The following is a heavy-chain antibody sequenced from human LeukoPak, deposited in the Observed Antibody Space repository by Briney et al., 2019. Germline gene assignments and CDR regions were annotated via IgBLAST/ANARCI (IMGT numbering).Heavy chain of an antibody. D-gene: IGHD5-24*01. CDR3: ARDYKYAFDN. CDR2: IGIDSGNT. J-gene: IGHJ4*02. V-gene: IGHV3-48*01. Sequence: XGSLRLSCAASGFTFSDYSMNWVRQAPGKGLEWISYIGIDSGNTNYADSVKGRFTISGDKAKNSLYLQMNSLRVEDTAVYYCARDYKYAFDNWGQGTLVTVSS. CDR1: GFTFSDYS.